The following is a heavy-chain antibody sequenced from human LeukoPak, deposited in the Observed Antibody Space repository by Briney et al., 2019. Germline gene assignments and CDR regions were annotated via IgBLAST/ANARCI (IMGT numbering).Heavy chain of an antibody. Sequence: SETLSLTCTVSGGSVSSYYCSWIRQSAGKGLEWIGRIYTSGSTNYNPSLKSRVTISVGTSKNQFSLKLSSVTAADTAVYYCARAPSSSWYNPDAFDIWGQGTMVTVSS. CDR1: GGSVSSYY. CDR2: IYTSGST. J-gene: IGHJ3*02. CDR3: ARAPSSSWYNPDAFDI. D-gene: IGHD6-13*01. V-gene: IGHV4-4*07.